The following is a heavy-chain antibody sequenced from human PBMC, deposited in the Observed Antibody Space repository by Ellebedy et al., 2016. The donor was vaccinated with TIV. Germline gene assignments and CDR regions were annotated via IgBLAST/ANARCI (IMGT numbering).Heavy chain of an antibody. J-gene: IGHJ4*02. CDR3: ARDPPGIRGELDY. Sequence: GESLKISCAASGFTLSSYWMHWVRQAPGKGLEWVSLISYDANNEYYADSVRGRFTISRDNSKNTLDLQMNSLRAEDTAVYYSARDPPGIRGELDYWGQGTLVTVSS. CDR1: GFTLSSYW. CDR2: ISYDANNE. D-gene: IGHD3-10*01. V-gene: IGHV3-30*03.